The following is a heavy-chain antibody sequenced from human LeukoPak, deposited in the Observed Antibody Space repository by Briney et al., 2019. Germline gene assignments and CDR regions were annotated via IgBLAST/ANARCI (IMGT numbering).Heavy chain of an antibody. CDR3: ARVELAPYYYYMDV. CDR2: ISSSGSTI. V-gene: IGHV3-48*03. J-gene: IGHJ6*03. Sequence: PGGSLRLSCAASGFSISSYEMNWVRQAPGKGLEWVSHISSSGSTIWYADSVKGRFTISRDNAKNSLYLQMNSLRAEDTAVYYCARVELAPYYYYMDVWGNGTTVTVSS. CDR1: GFSISSYE. D-gene: IGHD1-7*01.